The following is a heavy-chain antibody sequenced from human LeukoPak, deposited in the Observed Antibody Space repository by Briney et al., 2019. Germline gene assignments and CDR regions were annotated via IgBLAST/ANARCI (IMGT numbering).Heavy chain of an antibody. CDR2: ISSSSSTI. CDR1: GFTFSSYS. J-gene: IGHJ6*02. Sequence: GGSLRLSCAASGFTFSSYSMNWVRQAPGKGLEWVSYISSSSSTIYYADSVKGRFTISRDNAKNSLYLQMNSLRAEDTAVYYCARDHPNTYYYDSSGYPDLWGQGTTVTVSS. CDR3: ARDHPNTYYYDSSGYPDL. V-gene: IGHV3-48*04. D-gene: IGHD3-22*01.